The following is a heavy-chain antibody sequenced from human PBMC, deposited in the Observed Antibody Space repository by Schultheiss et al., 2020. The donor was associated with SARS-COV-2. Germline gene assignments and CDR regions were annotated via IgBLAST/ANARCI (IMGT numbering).Heavy chain of an antibody. D-gene: IGHD3-10*01. V-gene: IGHV3-30*01. CDR2: ISYDGSNK. Sequence: GGSLRLSCAASGFTFSSYAMHWVRQAPGKGLEWVAVISYDGSNKYYADSVKGRFTISRDNSKNTLYLQMNSLRAEDTAVYYCARRTLYGSGSYSGLDYWGQGTLVTVSS. J-gene: IGHJ4*02. CDR3: ARRTLYGSGSYSGLDY. CDR1: GFTFSSYA.